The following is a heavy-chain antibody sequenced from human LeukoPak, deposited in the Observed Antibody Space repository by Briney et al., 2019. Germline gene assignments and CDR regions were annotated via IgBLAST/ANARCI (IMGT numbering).Heavy chain of an antibody. V-gene: IGHV3-15*01. D-gene: IGHD2-2*01. CDR3: ARDPGDIVVVPAATSKSGGSYYEL. J-gene: IGHJ4*02. Sequence: GGSLRLSCAASGFTFSNAWMSWVRQAPGKGLEWVGRIRSKTDGGTTDYAAPVKGRFTISRDDSKNTLYLQMNSLRAEDTAVYYCARDPGDIVVVPAATSKSGGSYYELWGQGTLVTVSS. CDR1: GFTFSNAW. CDR2: IRSKTDGGTT.